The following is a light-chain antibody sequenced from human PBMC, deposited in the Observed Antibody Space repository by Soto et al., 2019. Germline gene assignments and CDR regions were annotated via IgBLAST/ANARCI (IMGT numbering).Light chain of an antibody. CDR3: QQYGSSPWT. J-gene: IGKJ1*01. CDR1: QNVGHN. V-gene: IGKV3-11*01. Sequence: EVVLTQSPATLSLSPGESATLSCRASQNVGHNLAWYQQTPGQAPRLLIYAASDRATGIPARFRGSGSDTDFTLTITSVEPEDFAVYYCQQYGSSPWTFGQGTKVEIK. CDR2: AAS.